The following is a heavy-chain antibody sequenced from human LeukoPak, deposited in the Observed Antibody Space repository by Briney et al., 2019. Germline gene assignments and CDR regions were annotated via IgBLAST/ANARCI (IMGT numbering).Heavy chain of an antibody. CDR1: RFTLSSYW. CDR3: ARDARVVLNY. J-gene: IGHJ4*02. Sequence: GGSLRLSCAASRFTLSSYWMSWVRQAPGKGLEWVANIQQDGSEKYYVDSVKGRFTISRDNAKNSLYLQMNSLRAEDTAVYYCARDARVVLNYWGQGTLVTVSS. V-gene: IGHV3-7*01. D-gene: IGHD2-2*01. CDR2: IQQDGSEK.